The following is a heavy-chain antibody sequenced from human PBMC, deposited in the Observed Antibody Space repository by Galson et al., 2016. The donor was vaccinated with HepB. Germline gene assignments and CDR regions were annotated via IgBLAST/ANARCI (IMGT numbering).Heavy chain of an antibody. CDR2: ISYDATKK. D-gene: IGHD1-14*01. Sequence: SLRLSCAVSGFPFSHYAMHWVRQAPGKGLEWVAFISYDATKKSYADSAKGRFTISRDNSKNTVYLQMNSLRVEDTAVYYGARVAIVNIRFDYRGQGTLVTVSS. J-gene: IGHJ4*02. CDR1: GFPFSHYA. V-gene: IGHV3-30*04. CDR3: ARVAIVNIRFDY.